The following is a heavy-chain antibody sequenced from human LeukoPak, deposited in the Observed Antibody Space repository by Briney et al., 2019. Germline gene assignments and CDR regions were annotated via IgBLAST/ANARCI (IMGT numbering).Heavy chain of an antibody. CDR2: INHSGST. Sequence: PSETLSLTXAVYGGSFSGYYWSWIRQPPGKGLEWIGEINHSGSTNYNPSLKSRVTISVDTSKNQFSLKLSSVTAADTAVYYCARAEGSWPYPFDLWGRGTLVTVSS. D-gene: IGHD6-13*01. J-gene: IGHJ2*01. CDR3: ARAEGSWPYPFDL. V-gene: IGHV4-34*01. CDR1: GGSFSGYY.